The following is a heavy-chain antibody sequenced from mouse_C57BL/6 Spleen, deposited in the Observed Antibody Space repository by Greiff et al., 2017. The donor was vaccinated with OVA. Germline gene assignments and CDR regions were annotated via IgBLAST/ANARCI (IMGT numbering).Heavy chain of an antibody. CDR1: GYTFTSYW. J-gene: IGHJ3*01. CDR3: ARERDYYGSSFAY. D-gene: IGHD1-1*01. V-gene: IGHV1-53*01. CDR2: INPSNGGT. Sequence: VQLQQSGPELVKPGASVKLSCKASGYTFTSYWMHWVKQRPGQGLEWIGNINPSNGGTNYNEKFKSKATLTVDKSSSTAYMQLSSLTSEDSAVYYCARERDYYGSSFAYWGQGTLVTVSA.